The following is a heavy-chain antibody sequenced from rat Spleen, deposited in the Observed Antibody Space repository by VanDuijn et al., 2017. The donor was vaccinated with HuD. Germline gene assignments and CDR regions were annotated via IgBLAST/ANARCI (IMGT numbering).Heavy chain of an antibody. Sequence: EVQLVESGGGLVQPGRSLKLSCAASGFTFSDYYMAWVRQAPKQGLEWVATIFYDGNRAYYRDSVKGRFTISRDNAKNTLYLQMDSLRSEDTATYYCAKSLKGATVAPYWGQGVMVTVSS. CDR2: IFYDGNRA. V-gene: IGHV5S10*01. CDR1: GFTFSDYY. J-gene: IGHJ2*01. CDR3: AKSLKGATVAPY. D-gene: IGHD1-3*01.